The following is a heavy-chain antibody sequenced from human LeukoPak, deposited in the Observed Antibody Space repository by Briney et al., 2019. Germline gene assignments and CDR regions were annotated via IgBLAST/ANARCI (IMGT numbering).Heavy chain of an antibody. D-gene: IGHD2-21*01. CDR3: ARGGHIVVVKGPDP. V-gene: IGHV3-30*04. J-gene: IGHJ5*02. CDR2: IPSDGNNK. Sequence: GGSLRLSCAASGFSFSSYAMHWVRQAPGKGLEWVAVIPSDGNNKKYADSVKGRFTISRDNSKSTLFLQMNSLRADDTAVYYCARGGHIVVVKGPDPWGQGTLVTVSS. CDR1: GFSFSSYA.